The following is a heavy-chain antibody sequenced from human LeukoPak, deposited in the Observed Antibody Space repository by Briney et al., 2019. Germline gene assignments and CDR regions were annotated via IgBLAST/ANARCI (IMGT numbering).Heavy chain of an antibody. CDR1: GGTFSSYA. J-gene: IGHJ4*02. CDR2: IIPIFGTA. D-gene: IGHD3-9*01. Sequence: ASVKVSCKASGGTFSSYAISWVRQAPGQGLEWMGGIIPIFGTANYAQKFQGRVTITADESTSTAYMELSSLRSEDTAVYYCERAAGIRYFDWLPYYFDYWGQGTLVTVSS. CDR3: ERAAGIRYFDWLPYYFDY. V-gene: IGHV1-69*13.